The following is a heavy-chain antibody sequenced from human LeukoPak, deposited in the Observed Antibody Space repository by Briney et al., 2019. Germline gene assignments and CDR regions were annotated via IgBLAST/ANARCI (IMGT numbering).Heavy chain of an antibody. CDR3: AKRPELLWFGELYYFDY. Sequence: GGSLRLSCAASGFTFSSYEMSWVRQAPGKGLEWVSAISGSGGSTYYADSVKGRFTISRDNSKNTLYLQMNSLRAEDTAVYYCAKRPELLWFGELYYFDYWGQGTLVTVSS. CDR2: ISGSGGST. D-gene: IGHD3-10*01. V-gene: IGHV3-23*01. J-gene: IGHJ4*02. CDR1: GFTFSSYE.